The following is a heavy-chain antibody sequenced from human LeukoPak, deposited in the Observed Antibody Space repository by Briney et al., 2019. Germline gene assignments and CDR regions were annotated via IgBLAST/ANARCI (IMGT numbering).Heavy chain of an antibody. CDR1: GGSISSYY. CDR3: ARGAVPAAMGGADI. Sequence: SETLSLTCTVSGGSISSYYWSWIRQPPGKGLEWIGYIYYSGSTNYNPSLKSRVTISVDTSKNQFSLKLSSVTAADTAVYYCARGAVPAAMGGADIWGQGTMVTVSS. V-gene: IGHV4-59*01. D-gene: IGHD2-2*01. J-gene: IGHJ3*02. CDR2: IYYSGST.